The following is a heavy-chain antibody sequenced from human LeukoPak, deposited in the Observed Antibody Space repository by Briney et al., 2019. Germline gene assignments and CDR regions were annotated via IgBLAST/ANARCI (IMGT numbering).Heavy chain of an antibody. D-gene: IGHD3-10*01. CDR2: INDSGLT. CDR3: ARLRVNYYGSGSYGASLWYMDV. Sequence: SETLSLTCGVYGGSFSDYYWNWIRQTPGKGLEWIGEINDSGLTNYNPSLESRVAISTDTSKNQFSLKLSSVTAADTAVYYCARLRVNYYGSGSYGASLWYMDVWGKGTTVTIS. CDR1: GGSFSDYY. J-gene: IGHJ6*03. V-gene: IGHV4-34*01.